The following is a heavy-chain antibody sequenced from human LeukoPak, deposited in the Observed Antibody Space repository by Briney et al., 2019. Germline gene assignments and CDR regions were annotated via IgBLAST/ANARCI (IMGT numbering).Heavy chain of an antibody. V-gene: IGHV4-39*07. Sequence: SENLSLTCTVSGGSISSSSYYWGWIRQPPGKGLEWIGSIYYSGSTYYNPSLKSRVTISVDTSKNQFSLKLSSVTAADTAVYYCARHVLMVYAIGVDAFDIWGQGTMVTVSS. CDR1: GGSISSSSYY. CDR2: IYYSGST. J-gene: IGHJ3*02. D-gene: IGHD2-8*01. CDR3: ARHVLMVYAIGVDAFDI.